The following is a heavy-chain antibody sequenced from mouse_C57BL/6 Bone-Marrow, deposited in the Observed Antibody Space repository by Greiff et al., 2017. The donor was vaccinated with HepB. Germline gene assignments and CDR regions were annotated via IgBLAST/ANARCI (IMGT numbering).Heavy chain of an antibody. CDR3: ARSTPGTWYFDV. J-gene: IGHJ1*03. D-gene: IGHD4-1*01. CDR2: IYPGGGYT. CDR1: GYTFTNYW. V-gene: IGHV1-63*01. Sequence: LQESGAELVRPGTSVKMSCKASGYTFTNYWIGWAKQRPGHGLEWIGDIYPGGGYTNYNEKFKGKATLTADKSSSTAYMQFSSLTSEDSAIYYCARSTPGTWYFDVWGTGTTVTVSS.